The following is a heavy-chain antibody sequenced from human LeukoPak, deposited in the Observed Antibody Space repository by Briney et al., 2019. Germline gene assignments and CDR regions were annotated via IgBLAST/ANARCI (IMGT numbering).Heavy chain of an antibody. CDR1: GFTFNNAW. J-gene: IGHJ4*02. D-gene: IGHD1-1*01. Sequence: GGSLRLSCAASGFTFNNAWMTWVRQAPGKGLEWVAVISYDGSNKYYADSVKGRFTISRDNSKNTLYLQMNSLRAEDAAVYYCARDPLGTRPGFDYWGQGTLVTVSS. CDR3: ARDPLGTRPGFDY. CDR2: ISYDGSNK. V-gene: IGHV3-30*03.